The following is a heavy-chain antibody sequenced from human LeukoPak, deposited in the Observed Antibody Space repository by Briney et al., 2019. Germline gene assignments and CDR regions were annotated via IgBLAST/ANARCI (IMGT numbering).Heavy chain of an antibody. CDR3: ARAPVSSSYRWYFDL. D-gene: IGHD3-16*02. CDR1: GGSISSGDYY. J-gene: IGHJ2*01. Sequence: TLSLTCTVSGGSISSGDYYWSWIRQPPGKGLEWIGYIYDSGSTYHNPSLKSRVTISVDTSKNQFSLKLSSVTAADTAVYYCARAPVSSSYRWYFDLWGRGTLSLSPQ. CDR2: IYDSGST. V-gene: IGHV4-30-4*08.